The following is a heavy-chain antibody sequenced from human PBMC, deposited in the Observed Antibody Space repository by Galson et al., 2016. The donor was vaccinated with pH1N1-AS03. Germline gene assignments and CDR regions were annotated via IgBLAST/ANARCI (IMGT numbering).Heavy chain of an antibody. CDR1: GDTFTKSA. J-gene: IGHJ6*02. CDR2: IIPIPILGST. CDR3: AKTRGYHSRDAMDV. V-gene: IGHV1-69*13. D-gene: IGHD3-16*02. Sequence: SVKVSCKASGDTFTKSAINWVRQAPGQGLQWLGGIIPIPILGSTHYAPEFQDRVTISADSSTHTAYMELSSLRSEDTAVYYCAKTRGYHSRDAMDVWGQGTTVTVSS.